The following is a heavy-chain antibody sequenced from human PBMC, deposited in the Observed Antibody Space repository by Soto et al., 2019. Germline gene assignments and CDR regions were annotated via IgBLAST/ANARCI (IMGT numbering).Heavy chain of an antibody. J-gene: IGHJ5*02. CDR3: ARDIKGWFGELWNWFDP. Sequence: GASVKVSCKASGYTFTSYGISWVRQAPGQGLEWMGWISAYNGNTNYAQKLQGRVTMTTDTSTSTAYMELRSLRSDDTAVYYFARDIKGWFGELWNWFDPWGQGTLVTVSS. V-gene: IGHV1-18*01. CDR1: GYTFTSYG. CDR2: ISAYNGNT. D-gene: IGHD3-10*01.